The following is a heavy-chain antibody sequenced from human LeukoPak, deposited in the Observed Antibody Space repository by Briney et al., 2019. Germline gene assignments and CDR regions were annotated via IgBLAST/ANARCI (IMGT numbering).Heavy chain of an antibody. D-gene: IGHD3-22*01. J-gene: IGHJ4*02. CDR2: IKQDGSER. CDR3: AKLIGDSSGYYYDY. CDR1: GLTFSNYY. V-gene: IGHV3-7*01. Sequence: PGGSLRLSCAASGLTFSNYYMAWARQAPGKGLEWVANIKQDGSERYYVDSVKGPFTVSRDNSKNTLYLQMNSLRAEDTAVYYCAKLIGDSSGYYYDYWGQGTLVTVSS.